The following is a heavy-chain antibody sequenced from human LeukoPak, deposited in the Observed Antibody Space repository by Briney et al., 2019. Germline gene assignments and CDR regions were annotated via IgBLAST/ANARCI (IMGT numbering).Heavy chain of an antibody. CDR1: GGSISSGGYY. V-gene: IGHV4-30-2*01. CDR2: IYHSGST. CDR3: ARGVNYDYYMDV. J-gene: IGHJ6*03. D-gene: IGHD4-11*01. Sequence: SQTLSLTCTVSGGSISSGGYYWSWIRQPPGKGLEWIGYIYHSGSTYYNPSLKSRVTISVDRSKNQFSLKLSSVTAADTAVYYCARGVNYDYYMDVWGKGTTVTVSS.